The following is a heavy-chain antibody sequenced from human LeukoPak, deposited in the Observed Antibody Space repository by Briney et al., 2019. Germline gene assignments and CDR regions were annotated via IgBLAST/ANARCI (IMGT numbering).Heavy chain of an antibody. CDR3: AKKVESKWFDP. CDR1: GGSISGYY. V-gene: IGHV4-59*01. D-gene: IGHD1-1*01. CDR2: IYDSGTT. Sequence: SETLSLTCTVSGGSISGYYWSWGRQPPGKGLEWIGYIYDSGTTNYNPSLRSRVTISEDTSKNQFSLKLTSVTAAHTSVYYCAKKVESKWFDPWGQGTLVTVSS. J-gene: IGHJ5*02.